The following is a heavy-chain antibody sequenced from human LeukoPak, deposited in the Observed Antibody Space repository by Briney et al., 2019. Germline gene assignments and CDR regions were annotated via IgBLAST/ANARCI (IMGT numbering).Heavy chain of an antibody. CDR2: ISYDGSNK. J-gene: IGHJ4*02. CDR1: GFTFSSYG. CDR3: AKVSTISEHYYFDY. Sequence: GRSLRLSCAASGFTFSSYGMHWVRQAPGKGLEWVAVISYDGSNKYYADSVKGRFTISRDNSKNTLYLQMNSLRAEDTAVYYCAKVSTISEHYYFDYWGQGTLVTVSS. D-gene: IGHD3-9*01. V-gene: IGHV3-30*18.